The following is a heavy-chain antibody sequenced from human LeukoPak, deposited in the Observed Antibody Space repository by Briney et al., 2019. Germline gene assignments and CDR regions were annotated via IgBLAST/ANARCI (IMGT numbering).Heavy chain of an antibody. D-gene: IGHD3-3*01. CDR1: GYSISSGYY. CDR3: ARIRPDCWSGYSLDY. V-gene: IGHV4-38-2*02. CDR2: IYHSGST. Sequence: SETLSLTCTVSGYSISSGYYWCWIRQPPGKGLEWIGSIYHSGSTYYNPSLKSRVTISVDTSKNQFSLKLSSVTAADTAVYYCARIRPDCWSGYSLDYWGQGTLVTVSS. J-gene: IGHJ4*02.